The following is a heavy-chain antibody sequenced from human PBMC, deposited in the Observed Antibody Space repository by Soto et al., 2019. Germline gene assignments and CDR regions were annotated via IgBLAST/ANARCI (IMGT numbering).Heavy chain of an antibody. CDR2: ISSSSSTI. CDR1: GFTFSSYS. V-gene: IGHV3-48*02. D-gene: IGHD2-15*01. J-gene: IGHJ4*02. CDR3: AREVTVVVVAATPFDY. Sequence: GGSLRLSCAASGFTFSSYSMNWVRQAPGKGLEWVSYISSSSSTIYYADSVKGRFTISIDNAKNSLYLQMNSLRDEDTAVYYCAREVTVVVVAATPFDYWGQGTLVTVSS.